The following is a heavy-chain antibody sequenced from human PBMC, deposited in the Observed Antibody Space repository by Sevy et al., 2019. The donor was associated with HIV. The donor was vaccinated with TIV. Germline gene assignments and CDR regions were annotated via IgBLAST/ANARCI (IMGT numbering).Heavy chain of an antibody. CDR3: ARPTGLKVGIDFGTLDI. D-gene: IGHD4-17*01. CDR2: IYPGDSET. CDR1: GYSFTAYW. J-gene: IGHJ3*02. V-gene: IGHV5-51*01. Sequence: GESLKISCKGSGYSFTAYWIDWVRQVPGKGLEWMGTIYPGDSETRYSPSVQGQVTISADKSLTTAYLQWSSLKASDTAVYYWARPTGLKVGIDFGTLDIWGQGTMVTVSS.